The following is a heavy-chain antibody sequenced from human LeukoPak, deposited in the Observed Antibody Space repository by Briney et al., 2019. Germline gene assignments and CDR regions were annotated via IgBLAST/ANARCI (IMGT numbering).Heavy chain of an antibody. V-gene: IGHV4-34*01. CDR3: ARLPKVAELYFDY. J-gene: IGHJ4*02. Sequence: SETLSLTCAVYGGSFSGYYWSWIRQPPGKGLEWIGEINHSGSTNYNPSLKSRVTISVDTSKNQFSLELSSVTAADTAVYYCARLPKVAELYFDYWGQGTLVTVSS. CDR1: GGSFSGYY. D-gene: IGHD1-1*01. CDR2: INHSGST.